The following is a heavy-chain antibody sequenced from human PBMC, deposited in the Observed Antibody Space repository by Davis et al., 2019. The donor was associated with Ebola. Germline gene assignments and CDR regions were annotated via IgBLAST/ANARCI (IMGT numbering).Heavy chain of an antibody. V-gene: IGHV4-61*03. J-gene: IGHJ4*02. CDR3: ARQNSHYDFWSASEPYFFDY. Sequence: SETLSLTCTVSGGSVSSSSYYWNWIRQPPGKGLEWIGYIYYSGSTNYNPSLKSRVTISVDTSKNHFSLKLSSVTAADTAVYYCARQNSHYDFWSASEPYFFDYWGQGALVTVSS. D-gene: IGHD3-3*01. CDR2: IYYSGST. CDR1: GGSVSSSSYY.